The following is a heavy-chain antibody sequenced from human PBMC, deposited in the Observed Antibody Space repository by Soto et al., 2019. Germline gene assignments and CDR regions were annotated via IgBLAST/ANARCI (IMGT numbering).Heavy chain of an antibody. Sequence: EVQLVESGGGLVKPGGSLRLSCAASGFTFSSYSMNWVRQAPGKGLEWVSSITSISTYYADSVKGRFTTSSDNAKNSLYLQMNSLRSEDTAVYYCAGYDLWSGLRYWGQGTLVTVSS. CDR1: GFTFSSYS. D-gene: IGHD3-3*01. CDR2: ITSIST. J-gene: IGHJ4*02. CDR3: AGYDLWSGLRY. V-gene: IGHV3-21*01.